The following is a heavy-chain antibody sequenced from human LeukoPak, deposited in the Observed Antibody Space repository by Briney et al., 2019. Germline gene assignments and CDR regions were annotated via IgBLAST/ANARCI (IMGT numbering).Heavy chain of an antibody. V-gene: IGHV4-59*01. CDR3: AREDPQTTVPEGMDV. J-gene: IGHJ6*02. Sequence: SETLSLTCTVSGGSISYYYWSWIRQSPGKGLEWIGYIYYSGTTNYNPSLNSRVTISVDTSKNQLSLQLRSVTAADTAVYYCAREDPQTTVPEGMDVWGQGTTVTVSS. CDR1: GGSISYYY. CDR2: IYYSGTT. D-gene: IGHD4-17*01.